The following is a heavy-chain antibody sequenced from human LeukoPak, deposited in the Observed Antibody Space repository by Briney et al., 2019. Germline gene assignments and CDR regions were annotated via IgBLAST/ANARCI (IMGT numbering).Heavy chain of an antibody. V-gene: IGHV3-30*02. CDR3: AKGIVGATGVYDY. CDR2: IRYDGSNK. D-gene: IGHD1-26*01. CDR1: GFTFSSYS. J-gene: IGHJ4*02. Sequence: PGGSLRLSCAASGFTFSSYSMHWVRQAPGKGLEWVAFIRYDGSNKYYADSVKGRFTISRDNSKNTLYLQMNSLRAEDTAVYYCAKGIVGATGVYDYWGQGTLVTVSS.